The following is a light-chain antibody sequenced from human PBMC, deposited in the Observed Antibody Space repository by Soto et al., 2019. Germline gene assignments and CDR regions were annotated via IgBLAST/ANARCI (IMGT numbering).Light chain of an antibody. J-gene: IGKJ5*01. Sequence: EIVLTQSPGTLSLSPGERATLSCRASQSVSYYLAWYQQKPGQAPRLLIYDASSRATGVPDRFSGSGSGTDFTLTISSLQPEDFATYYCQQSYSTSITFGQGTRLEIK. CDR1: QSVSYY. V-gene: IGKV3D-20*02. CDR2: DAS. CDR3: QQSYSTSIT.